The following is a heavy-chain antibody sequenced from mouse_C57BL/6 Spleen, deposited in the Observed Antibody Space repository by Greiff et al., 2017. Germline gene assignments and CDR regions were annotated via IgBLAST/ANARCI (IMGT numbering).Heavy chain of an antibody. V-gene: IGHV5-9*01. Sequence: EVMLVESGGGLVKPGGSLKLSCAASGFTFSSYTMSWVRQTPEKRLECVATVSGGGGNTYYPDSVKGRFTISRDNAKNTRYLQMSSLRSEDTALYFCVRRGYGSSYGWFAYWGQGTLVTVSA. D-gene: IGHD1-1*01. CDR1: GFTFSSYT. J-gene: IGHJ3*01. CDR3: VRRGYGSSYGWFAY. CDR2: VSGGGGNT.